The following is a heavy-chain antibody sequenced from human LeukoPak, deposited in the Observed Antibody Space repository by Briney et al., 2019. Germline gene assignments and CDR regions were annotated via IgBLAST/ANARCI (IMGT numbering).Heavy chain of an antibody. Sequence: SETLSLTCAVYGGSFSGNYWTWIRQPPGKGLEWIGEINHSGSTNYNPSLKSRVTISVDTSKNQFSLKLTSVTAADAAVYYCARGEWTFDYWGQGTLVTVSS. CDR1: GGSFSGNY. V-gene: IGHV4-34*01. CDR3: ARGEWTFDY. D-gene: IGHD2-8*01. CDR2: INHSGST. J-gene: IGHJ4*02.